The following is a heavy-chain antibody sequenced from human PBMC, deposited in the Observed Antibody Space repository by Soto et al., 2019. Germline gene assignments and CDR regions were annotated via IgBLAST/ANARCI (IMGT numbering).Heavy chain of an antibody. CDR3: ARSTTVSYYYYGMDV. Sequence: EVQLVESGGGLVKPGGSLRLSCAASGFTFSSYSMNWVRQAPGKGLEWVSSISSSSSYIYYADSVKGRFTNSRDNAKNSLYLQMNSLRAEDTAVYYCARSTTVSYYYYGMDVWGQGTTVTVSS. V-gene: IGHV3-21*01. CDR2: ISSSSSYI. CDR1: GFTFSSYS. D-gene: IGHD4-17*01. J-gene: IGHJ6*02.